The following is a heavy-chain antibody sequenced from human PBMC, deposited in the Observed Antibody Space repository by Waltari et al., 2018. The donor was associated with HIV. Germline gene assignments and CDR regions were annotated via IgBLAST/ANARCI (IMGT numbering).Heavy chain of an antibody. CDR2: INWKGGTI. D-gene: IGHD4-17*01. V-gene: IGHV3-9*01. CDR3: AKDGGYGGNSRGLDY. Sequence: EVQLVESGGGLVQPGRSLRLSCAASGFKFDDYVMHWGRQAPGKGLEWGARINWKGGTIAYADSVKGRFTISRDNAKNSLYLQINSLTTEDTALYYCAKDGGYGGNSRGLDYWGQGTLVTVSS. CDR1: GFKFDDYV. J-gene: IGHJ4*02.